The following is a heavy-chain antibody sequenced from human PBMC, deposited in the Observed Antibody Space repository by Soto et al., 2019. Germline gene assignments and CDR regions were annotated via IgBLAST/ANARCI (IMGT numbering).Heavy chain of an antibody. J-gene: IGHJ4*02. CDR1: GFTFRTYE. V-gene: IGHV3-48*03. CDR2: ISSSASTI. D-gene: IGHD3-10*01. Sequence: GGSLRLSCAASGFTFRTYEMVWVHQAPGKGLEWVSYISSSASTIYYADSVKGRFTISRDNAKNSLYLQMSSLRAEDTAIYYCASRSGRYYNAIDYWGLGTLVTVSS. CDR3: ASRSGRYYNAIDY.